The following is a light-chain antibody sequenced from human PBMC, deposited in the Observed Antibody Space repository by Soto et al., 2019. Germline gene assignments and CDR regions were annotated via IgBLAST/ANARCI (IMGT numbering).Light chain of an antibody. CDR3: LLSYSGARLFHVV. CDR2: DTS. CDR1: TGAVTSGHY. V-gene: IGLV7-46*01. Sequence: QAVVTQEPSLTVSPGGTVTLTCGSSTGAVTSGHYPYWFQQKPGQAPRTLIYDTSNKHSWTPARFSGSLLGGKAALTLSGAQPEDEAEYYCLLSYSGARLFHVVFGGGTKVTVL. J-gene: IGLJ2*01.